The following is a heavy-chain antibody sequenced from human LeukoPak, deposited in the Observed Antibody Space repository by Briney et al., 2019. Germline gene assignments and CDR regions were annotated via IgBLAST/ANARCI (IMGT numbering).Heavy chain of an antibody. D-gene: IGHD3-22*01. CDR1: GGTFSSYA. Sequence: ASVKVSCKASGGTFSSYAISWVRQAPGQGLEWMGGIIPIFGTANYAQKFQGRVTITADESTSTAYMELSSLRSEDTAVYYCARAMGDYYDSSVFCWGQGTLVTVSS. CDR3: ARAMGDYYDSSVFC. CDR2: IIPIFGTA. J-gene: IGHJ4*02. V-gene: IGHV1-69*13.